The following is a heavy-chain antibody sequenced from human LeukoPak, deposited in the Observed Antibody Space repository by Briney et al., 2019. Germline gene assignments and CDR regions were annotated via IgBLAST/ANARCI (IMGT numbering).Heavy chain of an antibody. CDR2: INTGNGNT. J-gene: IGHJ4*02. CDR3: ARDPNKVATTDYYFDY. D-gene: IGHD5-12*01. CDR1: GYTFTSYA. Sequence: ASVKVSCKASGYTFTSYAMHWVRQAPGQRLEWMGWINTGNGNTKYSQKVEGRVTITRDTSASTAYMELSSLRSEDTAVYYCARDPNKVATTDYYFDYWGQGTLVTVSS. V-gene: IGHV1-3*04.